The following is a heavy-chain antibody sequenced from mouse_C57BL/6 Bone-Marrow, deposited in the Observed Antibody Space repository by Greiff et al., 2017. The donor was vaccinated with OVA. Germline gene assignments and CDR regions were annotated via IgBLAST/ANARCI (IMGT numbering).Heavy chain of an antibody. J-gene: IGHJ4*01. CDR1: GYTFTSYG. CDR3: ARRGVRLYAMDY. CDR2: IYPRSGNT. V-gene: IGHV1-81*01. Sequence: QVQLQQSGAELARPGASVKLSCKASGYTFTSYGISWVTQRTGQGLEWIGEIYPRSGNTYYNEKFKGKATLTADKSSSTAYMELRSLTSEDSTVYFCARRGVRLYAMDYWGQGTSVTVSS. D-gene: IGHD2-14*01.